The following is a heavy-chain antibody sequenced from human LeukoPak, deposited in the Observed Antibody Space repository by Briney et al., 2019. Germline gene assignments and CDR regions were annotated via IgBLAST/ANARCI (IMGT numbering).Heavy chain of an antibody. CDR3: ARVGPYDFWSGYRYWYFDL. V-gene: IGHV4-39*07. D-gene: IGHD3-3*01. CDR1: GGSISSSSYY. CDR2: IYYSGST. Sequence: SETLSLTCTVSGGSISSSSYYWGWIRQPPGKGLEWIGSIYYSGSTYYNPSFKSRVTISVDTSKNQFSLKLSSVTAADTAVYYCARVGPYDFWSGYRYWYFDLWGRGTLVTVSS. J-gene: IGHJ2*01.